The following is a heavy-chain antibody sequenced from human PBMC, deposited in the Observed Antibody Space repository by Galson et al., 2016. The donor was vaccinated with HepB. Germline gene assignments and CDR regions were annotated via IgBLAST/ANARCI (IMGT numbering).Heavy chain of an antibody. CDR3: ARGRIGTLPYYDFGMDV. J-gene: IGHJ6*02. D-gene: IGHD1-1*01. V-gene: IGHV3-48*02. CDR1: GFTFRSYA. Sequence: SLRLSCAASGFTFRSYAMSWVRQAPGKGLEWISYISSSSSDSFYADSVKGRFTISRDNAKNSLYLKMSSLTDDDMAVYYCARGRIGTLPYYDFGMDVWGQGTTVTVS. CDR2: ISSSSSDS.